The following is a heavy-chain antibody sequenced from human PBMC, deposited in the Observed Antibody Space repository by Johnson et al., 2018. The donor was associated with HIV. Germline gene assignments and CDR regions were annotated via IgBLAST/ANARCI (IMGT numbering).Heavy chain of an antibody. CDR1: GFTFDDYG. Sequence: VQLVESGGGVVQPGGSLRLSCAASGFTFDDYGMSWVRQAPGKGLEWVCGINWRGGSTGYADSVKGRFTISRDSCKSTVFLQMNSLRDEDTAVYYCARAVLWFGDHGFDVWGQGTMVTVSS. J-gene: IGHJ3*01. CDR3: ARAVLWFGDHGFDV. D-gene: IGHD3-10*01. V-gene: IGHV3-20*04. CDR2: INWRGGST.